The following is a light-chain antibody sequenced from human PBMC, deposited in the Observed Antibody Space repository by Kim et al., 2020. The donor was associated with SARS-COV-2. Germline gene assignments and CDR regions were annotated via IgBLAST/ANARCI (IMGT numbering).Light chain of an antibody. CDR2: VHK. CDR3: QSYDSTTLWV. Sequence: KTVTISCAGSSGSIASNYVQWYQQRPGSAPTTVIYVHKQRPSGVPDRFSCSIDSSSNSASLTISGLTTEDEADYYCQSYDSTTLWVFGGGTQLTVL. J-gene: IGLJ3*02. V-gene: IGLV6-57*02. CDR1: SGSIASNY.